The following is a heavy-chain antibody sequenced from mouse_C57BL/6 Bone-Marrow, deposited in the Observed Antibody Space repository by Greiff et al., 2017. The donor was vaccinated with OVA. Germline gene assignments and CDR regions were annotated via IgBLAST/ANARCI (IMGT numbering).Heavy chain of an antibody. V-gene: IGHV1-81*01. D-gene: IGHD1-1*01. J-gene: IGHJ1*03. CDR1: GYTFTSYG. Sequence: QVQLKESGAELARPGASVKLSCKASGYTFTSYGISWVKQRTGQGLEWIGEIYPRSGNTYYNEKFKGKATLTADKSSSTAYMELRSLTSEDSAVYFCARWDYYGDWYFDVWGTGTTVTVSS. CDR2: IYPRSGNT. CDR3: ARWDYYGDWYFDV.